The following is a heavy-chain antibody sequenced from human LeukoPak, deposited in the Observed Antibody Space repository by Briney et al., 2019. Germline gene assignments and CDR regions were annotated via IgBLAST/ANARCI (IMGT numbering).Heavy chain of an antibody. J-gene: IGHJ4*02. Sequence: GGSLRLSCSASGFTFSSYAMHWVRQAPGKGLEYVSAISSNGGSIYYADSVKGRFTISRDNSKNTLYLQMSSLRAEDTAVYYCVKPYDSSGFVFDYWGQGTLVTVSS. CDR3: VKPYDSSGFVFDY. CDR1: GFTFSSYA. D-gene: IGHD3-22*01. CDR2: ISSNGGSI. V-gene: IGHV3-64D*06.